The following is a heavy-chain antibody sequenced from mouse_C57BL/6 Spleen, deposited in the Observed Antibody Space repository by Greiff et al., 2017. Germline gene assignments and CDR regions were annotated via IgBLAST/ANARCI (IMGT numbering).Heavy chain of an antibody. CDR3: ARGGDGYSYYFDY. Sequence: QVQLKQPGAELVRPGSSVKLSCKASGYTFTSYWMHWVKQRPIQGLEWIGNIDPSDSETHYNQKFKDKATLTVDKSSSTAYMQLSSLTSEDSAVYYCARGGDGYSYYFDYWGQGTTLTVSS. J-gene: IGHJ2*01. CDR1: GYTFTSYW. V-gene: IGHV1-52*01. CDR2: IDPSDSET. D-gene: IGHD2-3*01.